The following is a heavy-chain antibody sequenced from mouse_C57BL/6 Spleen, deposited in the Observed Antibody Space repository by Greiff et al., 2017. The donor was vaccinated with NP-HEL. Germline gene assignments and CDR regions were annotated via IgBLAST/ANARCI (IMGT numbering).Heavy chain of an antibody. D-gene: IGHD1-1*01. CDR1: GYTFTDYE. CDR2: IDPETGGT. J-gene: IGHJ2*01. V-gene: IGHV1-15*01. CDR3: TLYGRRDYFDY. Sequence: LVESGAELVRPGASVTLSCKASGYTFTDYEMHWVKQTPVHGLEWIGAIDPETGGTAYNQKFKGKAILTADKSSSTAYMELCSLTSEDSAVYYCTLYGRRDYFDYWGQGTTLTVSS.